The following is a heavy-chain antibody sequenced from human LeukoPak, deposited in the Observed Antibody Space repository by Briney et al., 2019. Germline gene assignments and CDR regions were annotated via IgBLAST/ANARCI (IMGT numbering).Heavy chain of an antibody. D-gene: IGHD5-18*01. J-gene: IGHJ6*02. Sequence: GGSLRLSCAASGFTFSSYAMSWVRQAPVKVLEWVSAISGSGGSTYYADSVKGRFTISRDNSKNTLYLQMNSLRAEDTAVYYCAKGLGTAKDYVMDVWGQGTTVTVSS. CDR1: GFTFSSYA. CDR2: ISGSGGST. CDR3: AKGLGTAKDYVMDV. V-gene: IGHV3-23*01.